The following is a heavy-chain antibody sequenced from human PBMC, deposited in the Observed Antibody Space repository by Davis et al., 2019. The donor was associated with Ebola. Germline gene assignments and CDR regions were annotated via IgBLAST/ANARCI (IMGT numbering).Heavy chain of an antibody. CDR2: IFYGDTT. Sequence: GESLKISCAASGFAVSADYMSWVRQAPGKGLEWVSVIFYGDTTSYADSVKGRFTIFRDNSKNTLYLQMHSLRVEDTAIYFWARTPTVGTWKPFDYWGQGTLGTVSS. V-gene: IGHV3-53*01. J-gene: IGHJ4*02. CDR3: ARTPTVGTWKPFDY. D-gene: IGHD4-23*01. CDR1: GFAVSADY.